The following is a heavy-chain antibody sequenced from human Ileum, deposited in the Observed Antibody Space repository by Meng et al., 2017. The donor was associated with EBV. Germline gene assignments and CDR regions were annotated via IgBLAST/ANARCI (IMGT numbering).Heavy chain of an antibody. CDR3: ARSWGGGSSKE. CDR1: GYTFTNYA. J-gene: IGHJ4*02. V-gene: IGHV7-4-1*02. D-gene: IGHD2-15*01. Sequence: QVTVVKSCSELKEPVASVKVSCHASGYTFTNYALNWVRQAPGQGLEWMGWISTNTGNPTYAPGFTGRFVFSLDTSVSTAYLQISSLKAEDTAVYYCARSWGGGSSKEWGQGTLVTVSS. CDR2: ISTNTGNP.